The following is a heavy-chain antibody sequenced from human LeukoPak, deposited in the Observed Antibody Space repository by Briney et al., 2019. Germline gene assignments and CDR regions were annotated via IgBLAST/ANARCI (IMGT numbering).Heavy chain of an antibody. V-gene: IGHV4-31*03. Sequence: PSETLSLTCTVSGGSISSGGYYWSWIRQHPGKGLEWIGYIYYSGSTYYNPSLKSRVTISVDTSKNQFSLKLSSVTAADTAVYYCARAPSLYSNYPPLYYYYYMDVWGKGTTVTVSS. J-gene: IGHJ6*03. CDR2: IYYSGST. CDR1: GGSISSGGYY. D-gene: IGHD4-11*01. CDR3: ARAPSLYSNYPPLYYYYYMDV.